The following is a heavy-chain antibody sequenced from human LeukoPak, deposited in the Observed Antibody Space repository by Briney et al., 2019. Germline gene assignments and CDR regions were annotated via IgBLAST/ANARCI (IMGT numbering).Heavy chain of an antibody. J-gene: IGHJ4*02. CDR3: AREVRAYGGYSQSDY. V-gene: IGHV3-30*19. D-gene: IGHD5-12*01. Sequence: GGFLRLSCAASGFTFSSYGMHWVRQAPGKGLEWVAVIAYDGSNKYYADSVRGRFTISRDNSKNTVYLQMNNLKTEDTAVYYCAREVRAYGGYSQSDYWGQGTLVTVSS. CDR2: IAYDGSNK. CDR1: GFTFSSYG.